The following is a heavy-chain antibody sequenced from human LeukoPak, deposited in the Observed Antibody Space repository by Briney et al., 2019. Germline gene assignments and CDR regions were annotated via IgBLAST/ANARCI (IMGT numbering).Heavy chain of an antibody. V-gene: IGHV3-48*03. D-gene: IGHD2-2*01. CDR3: ARVGTYCSSTSCHDFDY. J-gene: IGHJ4*02. Sequence: GGSLRLSCAASGFTFSSYEMNWVGKAPGKGLGGVYYIGSSGSTIYYADSVKGRFTISRDNAKNSLYLQMNSLRAEDTAVYYCARVGTYCSSTSCHDFDYWGQGTLVTVSS. CDR2: IGSSGSTI. CDR1: GFTFSSYE.